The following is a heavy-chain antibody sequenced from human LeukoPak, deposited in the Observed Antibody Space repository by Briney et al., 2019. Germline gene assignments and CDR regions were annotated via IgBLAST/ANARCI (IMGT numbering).Heavy chain of an antibody. CDR1: GFTFSSYS. Sequence: GGSLRLSCAASGFTFSSYSMNWVRQASGKGLEWVSSISSSSSYIYYADSVKGRFTISRDSAKNSLYLQMNSLRAEDTAVYYCARDRGTIFGVEFYDYWGQGTLVTVSS. J-gene: IGHJ4*02. V-gene: IGHV3-21*01. CDR3: ARDRGTIFGVEFYDY. CDR2: ISSSSSYI. D-gene: IGHD3-3*01.